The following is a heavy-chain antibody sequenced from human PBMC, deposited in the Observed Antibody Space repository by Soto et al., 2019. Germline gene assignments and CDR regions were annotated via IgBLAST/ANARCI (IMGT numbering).Heavy chain of an antibody. CDR2: IYYSGST. CDR1: GGSISSSSYY. CDR3: ARRTGPAIYYYYYYMDV. J-gene: IGHJ6*03. V-gene: IGHV4-39*01. D-gene: IGHD3-9*01. Sequence: TLSLTCTVSGGSISSSSYYWGWIRQPPGKGLEWIGSIYYSGSTYYNPSLKSRVTISVDTSKNQFSLKLSSVTAADTAVYYCARRTGPAIYYYYYYMDVWGKGTTVTVSS.